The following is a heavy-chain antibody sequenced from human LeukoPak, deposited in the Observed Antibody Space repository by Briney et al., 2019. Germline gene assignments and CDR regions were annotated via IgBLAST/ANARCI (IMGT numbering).Heavy chain of an antibody. CDR1: GGSISSYY. CDR3: AREGKPTTAPGFTGRNYFDY. J-gene: IGHJ4*02. V-gene: IGHV4-59*01. CDR2: IYYSGST. D-gene: IGHD1-1*01. Sequence: SGALSLTCTVSGGSISSYYWSWIRQPPGKGLEWVGYIYYSGSTNYNPSLKSRVTISVDTSKNQFSLKLSSVTAADAAVYYCAREGKPTTAPGFTGRNYFDYWGQGTLVTVSS.